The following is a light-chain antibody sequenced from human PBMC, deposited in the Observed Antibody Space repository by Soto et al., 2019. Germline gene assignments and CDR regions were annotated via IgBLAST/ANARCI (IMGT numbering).Light chain of an antibody. J-gene: IGLJ1*01. V-gene: IGLV1-47*01. Sequence: QSALTQPPSASGTPGQRVTISCSGSSSNIGSNYVYWYQQLPGTAPKLLIYRNNQRPSGVPDRFSGSKSGTSASLAISGLRSEDEADYYCAAWDDSLSGSPYVFGTGTKVTVL. CDR3: AAWDDSLSGSPYV. CDR1: SSNIGSNY. CDR2: RNN.